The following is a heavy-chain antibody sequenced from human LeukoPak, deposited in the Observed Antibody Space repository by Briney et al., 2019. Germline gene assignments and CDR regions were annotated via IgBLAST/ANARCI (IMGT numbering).Heavy chain of an antibody. Sequence: SETLSLTCAVYGGSFSSSSYYWGWIRQPPGKGLEWIGSIYYSGSTYYNPSLKSRVTTSVDTSKNQFSLKLSSVTAADTAVYYCASLLENFDYWGQGTLVTVSS. J-gene: IGHJ4*02. V-gene: IGHV4-39*01. D-gene: IGHD1-1*01. CDR1: GGSFSSSSYY. CDR2: IYYSGST. CDR3: ASLLENFDY.